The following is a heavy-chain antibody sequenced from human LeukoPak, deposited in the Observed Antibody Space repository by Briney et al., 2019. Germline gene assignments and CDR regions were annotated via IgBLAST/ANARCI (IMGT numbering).Heavy chain of an antibody. Sequence: KPSETLSLTCTVSGGSFSRYYWTWIRQPPGKGLEWIGYIYYSGSTNYNPSLKSRVTISVDTSKNQFSLKLSSVTAADTAVYYCARHASSGWYPLDYWGQGTLVTVSS. V-gene: IGHV4-59*08. CDR1: GGSFSRYY. CDR3: ARHASSGWYPLDY. D-gene: IGHD6-19*01. CDR2: IYYSGST. J-gene: IGHJ4*02.